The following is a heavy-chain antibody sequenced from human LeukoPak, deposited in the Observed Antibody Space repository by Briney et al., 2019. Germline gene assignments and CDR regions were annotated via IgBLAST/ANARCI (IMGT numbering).Heavy chain of an antibody. CDR2: INTNTGNP. Sequence: ASVKVSCKASGYTFTSYAMNWVRRAPGQGPEWMGWINTNTGNPTYAQGFTGRFVFSLDTSVSTAYLQISSLEAEDTAVYYCARNYKQWLGWYYFDFWGQGTLVTVSS. CDR1: GYTFTSYA. CDR3: ARNYKQWLGWYYFDF. V-gene: IGHV7-4-1*02. D-gene: IGHD6-19*01. J-gene: IGHJ4*02.